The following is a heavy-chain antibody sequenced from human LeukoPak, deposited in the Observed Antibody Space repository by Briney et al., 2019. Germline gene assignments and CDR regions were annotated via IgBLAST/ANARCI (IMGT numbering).Heavy chain of an antibody. Sequence: ASVKVSCKASGYTFTGYCMHWVRQAPGQGLEWMGWINPNSGGTNYAQKFQGWVTMTRDTSISTAYMELSRLRSDDTAVYYCARGVAVAARYYFDYWGQGTLVTVSS. D-gene: IGHD6-19*01. CDR1: GYTFTGYC. V-gene: IGHV1-2*04. J-gene: IGHJ4*02. CDR3: ARGVAVAARYYFDY. CDR2: INPNSGGT.